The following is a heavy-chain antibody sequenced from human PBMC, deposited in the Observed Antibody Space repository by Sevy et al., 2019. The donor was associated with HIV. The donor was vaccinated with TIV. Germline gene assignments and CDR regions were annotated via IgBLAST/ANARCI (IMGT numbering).Heavy chain of an antibody. D-gene: IGHD2-2*01. CDR2: IYPGDSDT. V-gene: IGHV5-51*01. Sequence: GESLKISCKGSGYSFTSYWIGWVRQMPGKGLEWMGIIYPGDSDTRYSPSFQGQVTISADKSISTAYLQWSSLKASDTAMYYCSRHSYPIVVVPAAMHSALDIWGQGTMVTVSS. CDR1: GYSFTSYW. J-gene: IGHJ3*02. CDR3: SRHSYPIVVVPAAMHSALDI.